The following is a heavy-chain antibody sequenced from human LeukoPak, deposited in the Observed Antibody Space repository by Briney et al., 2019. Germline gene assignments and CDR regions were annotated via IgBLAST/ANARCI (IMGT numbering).Heavy chain of an antibody. J-gene: IGHJ4*02. CDR2: IYHSGSA. D-gene: IGHD6-6*01. Sequence: PSETLSLTCAVSGGSISSGGYSWSWIRQPPGKGLEWIGYIYHSGSAYYNPSLKSRVTISVDRSKNQFSLKLSSVTAADTAVYYCARGGGRSSSSSFDYWGQGTLVTVSS. CDR1: GGSISSGGYS. CDR3: ARGGGRSSSSSFDY. V-gene: IGHV4-30-2*01.